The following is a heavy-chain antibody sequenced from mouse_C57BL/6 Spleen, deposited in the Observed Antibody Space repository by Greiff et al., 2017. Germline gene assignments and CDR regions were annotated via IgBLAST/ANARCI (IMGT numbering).Heavy chain of an antibody. J-gene: IGHJ3*01. CDR2: IDPETGGT. CDR3: TRSSPTMVTTPFAY. CDR1: GYTFTDYE. D-gene: IGHD2-9*01. Sequence: VKLMESGAELVRPGASVTLSCKASGYTFTDYEMHWVKQTPVHGLEWIGAIDPETGGTAYNQKFKGKAILTADKSSSTAYMELRSLTSEDSAVYYCTRSSPTMVTTPFAYWGQGTLVTVSA. V-gene: IGHV1-15*01.